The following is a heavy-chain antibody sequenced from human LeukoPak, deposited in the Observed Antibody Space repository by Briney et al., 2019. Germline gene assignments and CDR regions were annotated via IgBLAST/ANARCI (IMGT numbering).Heavy chain of an antibody. CDR2: IYPGDSDT. V-gene: IGHV5-51*01. CDR3: ARLSWNARMYYFDY. J-gene: IGHJ4*02. CDR1: GYSFTSYW. Sequence: GESLKISCKGSGYSFTSYWIAWVRQMPGEGLEWMGIIYPGDSDTRYSPSFQGQVTISADKSISTAYLQWSSLKASDTAMYYCARLSWNARMYYFDYWGQGTLVTVSS. D-gene: IGHD1-1*01.